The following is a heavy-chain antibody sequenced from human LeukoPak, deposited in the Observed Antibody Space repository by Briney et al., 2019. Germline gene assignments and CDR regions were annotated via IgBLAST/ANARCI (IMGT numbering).Heavy chain of an antibody. D-gene: IGHD1-26*01. CDR3: ARGAGIVGATNAYGTGLDY. Sequence: PGGSLRLSCAASGFTFSSYGMHWVRQAPGKGLEWVAVISYDGSNKYYADSVKGRFTISRDNSKNTLYLQMNSLRAEDTAVYYCARGAGIVGATNAYGTGLDYWGQGTLVTVSS. CDR2: ISYDGSNK. V-gene: IGHV3-30*03. J-gene: IGHJ4*02. CDR1: GFTFSSYG.